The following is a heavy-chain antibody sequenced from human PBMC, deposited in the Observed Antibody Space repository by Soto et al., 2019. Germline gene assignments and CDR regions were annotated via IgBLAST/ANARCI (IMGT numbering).Heavy chain of an antibody. V-gene: IGHV3-21*01. CDR1: GFTFSSYS. CDR2: ISSSSSYI. Sequence: GGSLRLSCAASGFTFSSYSMNWVRQAPGKGLEWVSSISSSSSYIYYADSVKGRFTISRDNAKNSLYLQMNSLRAEDTAVYYCARVSPMADTAMGYDYWGQGTLVTVSS. CDR3: ARVSPMADTAMGYDY. J-gene: IGHJ4*02. D-gene: IGHD5-18*01.